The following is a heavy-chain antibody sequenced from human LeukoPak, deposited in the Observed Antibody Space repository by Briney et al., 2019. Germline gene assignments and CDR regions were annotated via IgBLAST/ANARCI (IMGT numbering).Heavy chain of an antibody. J-gene: IGHJ4*02. CDR3: ARGYLMKQLGLFDY. CDR1: GGSFSGCY. D-gene: IGHD6-13*01. V-gene: IGHV4-34*01. Sequence: PSETLSLTCAVYGGSFSGCYWSWIRQPPGKGLEWIGEINHSGSTNYNPSLKSRVTISVDTSKNQFSLKLSSVTAADTAVYYCARGYLMKQLGLFDYWGQGTLVTVSS. CDR2: INHSGST.